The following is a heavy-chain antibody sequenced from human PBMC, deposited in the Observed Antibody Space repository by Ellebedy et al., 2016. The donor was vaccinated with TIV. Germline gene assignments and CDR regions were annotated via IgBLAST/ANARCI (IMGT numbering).Heavy chain of an antibody. D-gene: IGHD3-22*01. CDR3: ARPLKTYYYDSSAYWDYYYGMDV. V-gene: IGHV1-46*01. J-gene: IGHJ6*02. Sequence: AASVKVSCKASGYIFTSYYMHWVRQAPGQGLEWMGIINPSGGSTTYAQKFQGRVTMTRDTSTSTVYMELSSLRSEDSAVYYCARPLKTYYYDSSAYWDYYYGMDVWGQGTTVTVSS. CDR2: INPSGGST. CDR1: GYIFTSYY.